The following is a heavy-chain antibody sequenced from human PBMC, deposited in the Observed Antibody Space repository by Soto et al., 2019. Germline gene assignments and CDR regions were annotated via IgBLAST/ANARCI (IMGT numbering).Heavy chain of an antibody. V-gene: IGHV4-34*01. CDR1: GGSFSGYY. CDR2: INHSGST. J-gene: IGHJ4*02. Sequence: SETLSLTCAVYGGSFSGYYWSWIRQPPGKGLEWIGEINHSGSTNYNPSLKSRVTISVDTSKNQFSLKLSSVTAADTAVYYCRYYDFWSGYVFDYWGQGTLVTVSS. D-gene: IGHD3-3*01. CDR3: RYYDFWSGYVFDY.